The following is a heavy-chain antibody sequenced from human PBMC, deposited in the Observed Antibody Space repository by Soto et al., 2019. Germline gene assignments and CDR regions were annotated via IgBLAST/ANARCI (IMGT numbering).Heavy chain of an antibody. V-gene: IGHV3-33*01. CDR2: IWYDGSNK. J-gene: IGHJ5*02. D-gene: IGHD4-17*01. CDR1: GFTFSSYG. Sequence: QVQLVESGGGVVQPGRSLRLSCAASGFTFSSYGMHWVRQAPGKGLEWVAVIWYDGSNKYYADSVKGRFTISRDNSKNTLYLQMNSLRAEDTAVYYCAREPTTVTTYNWFDPWGQGTLVTVSS. CDR3: AREPTTVTTYNWFDP.